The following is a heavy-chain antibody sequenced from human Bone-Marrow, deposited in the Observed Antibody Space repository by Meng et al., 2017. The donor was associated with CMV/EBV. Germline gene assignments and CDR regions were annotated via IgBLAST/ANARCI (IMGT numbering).Heavy chain of an antibody. Sequence: SETLSLTCTVSGGSISSGSYYWGWIRQPPGKGLEWIGNIHYSGSTYYNPSLKSRDTLSVDTSKNQFSLKLSSVTAADTAVYYCARVGITGSYSSYRGAFDFWGQGTMVTVSS. CDR3: ARVGITGSYSSYRGAFDF. CDR1: GGSISSGSYY. J-gene: IGHJ3*01. V-gene: IGHV4-39*07. D-gene: IGHD1-26*01. CDR2: IHYSGST.